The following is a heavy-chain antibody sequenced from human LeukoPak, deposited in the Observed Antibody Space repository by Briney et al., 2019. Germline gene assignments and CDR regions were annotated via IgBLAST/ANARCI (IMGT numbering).Heavy chain of an antibody. J-gene: IGHJ6*02. CDR2: ISYDGSNK. Sequence: PGGSLRLSCAASGFTSSSYAMHWVRQAPGKGLEWVAVISYDGSNKYYADSVKGRFTISRDNSKNTLYLQMNSLRAEDTAVYYCARENCGGDCYSSYYYYYGMDVWGQGTTVTVSS. CDR3: ARENCGGDCYSSYYYYYGMDV. CDR1: GFTSSSYA. V-gene: IGHV3-30-3*01. D-gene: IGHD2-21*02.